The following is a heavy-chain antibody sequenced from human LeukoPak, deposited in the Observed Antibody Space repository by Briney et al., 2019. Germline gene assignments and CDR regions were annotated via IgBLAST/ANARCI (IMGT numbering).Heavy chain of an antibody. CDR2: ISWNSGDI. CDR1: GFTFDDYA. J-gene: IGHJ4*02. CDR3: TRVRGYSFGPFDH. V-gene: IGHV3-9*01. Sequence: PGGSLRLSCTASGFTFDDYAMHWVRHAPGKGLEWVSGISWNSGDIDYADSVKGRFTISRDNAKNSLYLQMNSLRSEDTAFYYCTRVRGYSFGPFDHWGQGTLVTVSS. D-gene: IGHD5-18*01.